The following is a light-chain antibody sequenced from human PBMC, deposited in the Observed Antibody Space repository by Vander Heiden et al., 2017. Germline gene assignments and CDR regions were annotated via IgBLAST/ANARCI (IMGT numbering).Light chain of an antibody. V-gene: IGKV1-5*03. Sequence: DSQLAQSPSTLSASMGDTVTITCRASESVNRWLAWYQQQPGKAPNVLIPKATTLKSGVPSRFSGSGFGTEFTLTISSLEPDDFATYYCQQYRTDWTFGQGTKVEI. J-gene: IGKJ1*01. CDR2: KAT. CDR1: ESVNRW. CDR3: QQYRTDWT.